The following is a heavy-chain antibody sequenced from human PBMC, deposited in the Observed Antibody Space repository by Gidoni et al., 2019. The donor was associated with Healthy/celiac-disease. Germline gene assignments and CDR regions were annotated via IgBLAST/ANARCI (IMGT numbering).Heavy chain of an antibody. V-gene: IGHV3-30*04. J-gene: IGHJ2*01. Sequence: QVQLVESGGGVVQPGRSLRISCAASGSPFRSSSLIWVRQAPGKGLGWVAVISYDGSNKYYAGSVKGRFTISRDNSKNTLYLQMNSLGAEDTAVYYCARDRESRRSRGWHPRWYFDLWGRGTLVTVSS. CDR3: ARDRESRRSRGWHPRWYFDL. D-gene: IGHD6-19*01. CDR2: ISYDGSNK. CDR1: GSPFRSSS.